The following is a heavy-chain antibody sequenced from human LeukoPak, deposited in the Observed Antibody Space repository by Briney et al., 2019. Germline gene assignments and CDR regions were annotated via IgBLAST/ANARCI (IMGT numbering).Heavy chain of an antibody. V-gene: IGHV3-74*01. CDR2: INSDGSST. D-gene: IGHD2-8*02. J-gene: IGHJ6*02. CDR3: ARGHGGGVPYGMDV. Sequence: PGGSLRLSCAASGFTFSSYWMHWVRQAPGKGLVWVSRINSDGSSTSYADSVKGRFTISRDNAKNTLYLQMNSLRAEDTALYHCARGHGGGVPYGMDVWGQGTTVTVSS. CDR1: GFTFSSYW.